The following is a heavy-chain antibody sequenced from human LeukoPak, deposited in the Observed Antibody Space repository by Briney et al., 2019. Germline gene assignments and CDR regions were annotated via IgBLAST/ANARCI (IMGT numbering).Heavy chain of an antibody. D-gene: IGHD6-13*01. CDR1: GFTFRRYE. CDR3: ARSIGAAYFDN. CDR2: ISSSGSTI. Sequence: QPGGSLRLSCGASGFTFRRYEMNWVRQAPGKGLEWVSYISSSGSTIYYADSVKGRFTISRDNAKNSLYLGMNSLRAEDTAVYYCARSIGAAYFDNWGQGTLVTVSS. V-gene: IGHV3-48*03. J-gene: IGHJ4*02.